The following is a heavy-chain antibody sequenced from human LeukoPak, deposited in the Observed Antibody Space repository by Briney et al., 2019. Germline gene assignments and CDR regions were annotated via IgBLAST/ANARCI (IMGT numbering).Heavy chain of an antibody. D-gene: IGHD1-26*01. CDR1: GFTFSSYA. CDR2: ISGSGDST. Sequence: GGSLRLSCAASGFTFSSYAMSWVRQAPGKGLEWVSAISGSGDSTYYADSVKGRFTISRDNSKNTLYLQMNSLRDEDTAVYYCARTPSGSYRYYFDYWGQGTLVTVSS. CDR3: ARTPSGSYRYYFDY. J-gene: IGHJ4*02. V-gene: IGHV3-23*01.